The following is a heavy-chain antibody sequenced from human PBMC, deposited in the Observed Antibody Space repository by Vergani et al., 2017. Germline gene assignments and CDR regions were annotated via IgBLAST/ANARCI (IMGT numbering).Heavy chain of an antibody. CDR1: GFTFSSYS. D-gene: IGHD5-18*01. CDR3: AIDRDTAMGFPGAYYYYGMDV. J-gene: IGHJ6*02. Sequence: EVQLVESGGGLVKPGGSLRLSCAASGFTFSSYSMNWVRQAPGKGLEWVSSISSSSSYIYYADSVNGRFTISRDNAKNSLYLQMNSLRAEDTAVYYCAIDRDTAMGFPGAYYYYGMDVWGQGTTVTVSS. V-gene: IGHV3-21*01. CDR2: ISSSSSYI.